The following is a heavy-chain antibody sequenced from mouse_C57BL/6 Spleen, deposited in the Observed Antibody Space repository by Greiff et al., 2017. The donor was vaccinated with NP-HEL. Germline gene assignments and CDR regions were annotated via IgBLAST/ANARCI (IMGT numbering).Heavy chain of an antibody. D-gene: IGHD1-1*01. CDR3: ARRILYYYGSSSDY. V-gene: IGHV1-55*01. CDR1: GYTFTSYW. Sequence: QVQLQQPGAELVKPGASVKMSCKASGYTFTSYWITWVKQRPGQGLEWIGDIYPGSGSPNYNEKFKSKATLTVDTSSSTAYMQLSSLTSEDSAVYYCARRILYYYGSSSDYWGQGTTLTVSS. CDR2: IYPGSGSP. J-gene: IGHJ2*01.